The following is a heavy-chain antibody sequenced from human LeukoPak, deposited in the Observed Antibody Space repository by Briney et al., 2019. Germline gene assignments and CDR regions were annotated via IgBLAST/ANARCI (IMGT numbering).Heavy chain of an antibody. CDR3: ARGVTWIQLWPYFDY. D-gene: IGHD5-18*01. CDR1: GGSISSYC. J-gene: IGHJ4*02. V-gene: IGHV4-30-4*08. CDR2: MYYSGST. Sequence: SETLSLTCTVSGGSISSYCWSWIRHPPAKGLEWIGYMYYSGSTYYNPSLNSRVTISVDTSKNQFSLKLSSVTAADTAVYYCARGVTWIQLWPYFDYWGQGTLVTVSS.